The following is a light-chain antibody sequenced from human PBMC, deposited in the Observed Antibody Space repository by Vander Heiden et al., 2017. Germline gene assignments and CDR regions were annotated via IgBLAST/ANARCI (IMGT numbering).Light chain of an antibody. Sequence: DIVMTQSPESLAVPLGERATINCKSSQSVLYSSNNENYLAWYQQKSGQPPKLLIYWASTRESGVPDRFSGSGSGTDFTLTISSLQAEDVAVYYCQQYYSTPISFGQGTRLEIK. J-gene: IGKJ5*01. CDR3: QQYYSTPIS. CDR1: QSVLYSSNNENY. V-gene: IGKV4-1*01. CDR2: WAS.